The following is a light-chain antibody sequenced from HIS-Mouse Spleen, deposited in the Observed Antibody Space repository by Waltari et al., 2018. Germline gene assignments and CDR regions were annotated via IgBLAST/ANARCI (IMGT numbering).Light chain of an antibody. CDR1: NIGSKS. Sequence: SYVLTQPPSVSVAPGQTARITCGGNNIGSKSVHWYQQKPGQAPVLDVYDDSDRPSGSPERFSGSNSGNTATLTISRVEAGDEADYYCQVWDSSSDPVFGTGTKVTVL. CDR2: DDS. V-gene: IGLV3-21*02. CDR3: QVWDSSSDPV. J-gene: IGLJ1*01.